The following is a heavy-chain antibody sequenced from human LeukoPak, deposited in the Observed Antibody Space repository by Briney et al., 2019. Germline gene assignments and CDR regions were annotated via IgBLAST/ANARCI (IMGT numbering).Heavy chain of an antibody. J-gene: IGHJ3*02. D-gene: IGHD3-10*01. CDR1: GYTFTSYG. Sequence: ASVKVSCKASGYTFTSYGISWVRQAPGQGLEWMGWISAYNGNTNYARKLQGRVTMTTDTSTSTAYMELRSLRSDDTAVYYCARDRFGMVRGVIGPVDAFDIWGQGTMVTVSS. CDR3: ARDRFGMVRGVIGPVDAFDI. CDR2: ISAYNGNT. V-gene: IGHV1-18*04.